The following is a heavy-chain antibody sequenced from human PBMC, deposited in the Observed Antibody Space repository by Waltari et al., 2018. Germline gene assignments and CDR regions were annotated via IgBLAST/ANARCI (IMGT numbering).Heavy chain of an antibody. CDR2: NNHNGST. V-gene: IGHV4-34*01. Sequence: QVQLQPWGAGLLKPSETLSLTCAVYGGSFSGYYWSWIRQPPGKGLEGFGENNHNGSTIYNPSRKSRVTISVDTSKNQFSLNLSSVTAADTAVYYWARAYSIHYYGSGSYPDFWGQGTLVTVPS. J-gene: IGHJ4*02. D-gene: IGHD3-10*01. CDR1: GGSFSGYY. CDR3: ARAYSIHYYGSGSYPDF.